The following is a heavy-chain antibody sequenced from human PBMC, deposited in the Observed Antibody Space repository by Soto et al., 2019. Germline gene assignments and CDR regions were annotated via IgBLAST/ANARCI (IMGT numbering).Heavy chain of an antibody. CDR3: SRGASIPASGDY. CDR2: VSAYTGER. V-gene: IGHV1-18*01. J-gene: IGHJ4*01. CDR1: GYTFTNYG. D-gene: IGHD6-6*01. Sequence: QVQLVQSGAEVKKPGASVKVSCKASGYTFTNYGINWVRQAPGQGLEWLGWVSAYTGERRYAQRVQARVIMTTDTSTTPAYMELRSLRSYDTAVYYCSRGASIPASGDYWGQGTLVTVSS.